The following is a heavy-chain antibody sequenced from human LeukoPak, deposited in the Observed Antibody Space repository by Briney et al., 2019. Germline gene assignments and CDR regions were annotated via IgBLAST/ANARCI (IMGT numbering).Heavy chain of an antibody. Sequence: GGSLRLSCAASGFTFDDYGMSWVRQAPGKGLEWVSGINWNGGSTGYADSVKGRFTISRDNAKNSLYLQMNSLRAEDTALYYCARRYDYGDYINWYFDLWGRGTLVTVSS. CDR2: INWNGGST. V-gene: IGHV3-20*04. D-gene: IGHD4-17*01. CDR1: GFTFDDYG. J-gene: IGHJ2*01. CDR3: ARRYDYGDYINWYFDL.